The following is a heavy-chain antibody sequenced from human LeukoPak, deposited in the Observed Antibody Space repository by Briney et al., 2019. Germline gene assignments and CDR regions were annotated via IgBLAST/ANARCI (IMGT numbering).Heavy chain of an antibody. V-gene: IGHV1-24*01. CDR3: ATGLDWVFEY. CDR2: FDPEDGET. D-gene: IGHD3-9*01. Sequence: ASVKVSCKVSGYTLTELSMHWVRQAPGKGLEWMGGFDPEDGETIYAQKFQGRVTMTEDTSTDTAYMELSSLTSDDTAVYYCATGLDWVFEYWGQGTLVTVSS. J-gene: IGHJ4*02. CDR1: GYTLTELS.